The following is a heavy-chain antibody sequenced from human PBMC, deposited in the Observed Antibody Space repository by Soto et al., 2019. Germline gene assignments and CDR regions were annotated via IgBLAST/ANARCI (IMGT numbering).Heavy chain of an antibody. J-gene: IGHJ4*02. Sequence: QVQLVESGGGVVQPGRSLRLSCAASGFTFSSYAMHWVRQAPGKGLEWVAVISYDGSNKYYADSVKGRFTISRDNSKNTLYLQMNSLRAEDTAVYYCARARGSYGSRGPFDYWGQGTLVTVSS. CDR3: ARARGSYGSRGPFDY. CDR2: ISYDGSNK. D-gene: IGHD5-18*01. CDR1: GFTFSSYA. V-gene: IGHV3-30-3*01.